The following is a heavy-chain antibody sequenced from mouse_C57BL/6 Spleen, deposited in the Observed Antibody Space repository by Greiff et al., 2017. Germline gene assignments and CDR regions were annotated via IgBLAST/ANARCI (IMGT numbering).Heavy chain of an antibody. CDR1: GFTFSDYG. CDR2: ISSGSSTI. J-gene: IGHJ1*03. V-gene: IGHV5-17*01. Sequence: EVQLVESGGGLVKPGGSLKLSCAASGFTFSDYGMHWVRQAPEKGLEWVAYISSGSSTIYYAETVKGRFTISRDNAKNTLFLQMTSLRSEDTAMYYCARRLGNFDVWGTGTTVTVSS. CDR3: ARRLGNFDV.